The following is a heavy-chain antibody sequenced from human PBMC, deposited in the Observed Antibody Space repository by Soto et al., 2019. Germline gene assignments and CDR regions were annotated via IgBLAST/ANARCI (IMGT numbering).Heavy chain of an antibody. V-gene: IGHV1-18*01. D-gene: IGHD5-18*01. J-gene: IGHJ4*02. CDR2: ISAYNGNT. CDR1: GYTITSYG. Sequence: ASVKVSCKASGYTITSYGLCWVRQAPGQGLEWMGWISAYNGNTNYAQKLQGRVTMTTDTSTSTAYMELRSLRSDDTAVYYCARVLTAPSGNDYWGQGTLVTVSS. CDR3: ARVLTAPSGNDY.